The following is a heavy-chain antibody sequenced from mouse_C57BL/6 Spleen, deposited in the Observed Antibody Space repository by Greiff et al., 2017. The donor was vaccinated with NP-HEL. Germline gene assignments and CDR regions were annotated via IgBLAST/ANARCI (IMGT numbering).Heavy chain of an antibody. V-gene: IGHV1-26*01. CDR1: GYTFTDYY. D-gene: IGHD1-1*01. Sequence: EVKLQQSGPELVKPGASVKISCKASGYTFTDYYMNWVKQSHGKSLEWIGDINPNNGGTSYNQKFKGKATLTVDKSSSTAYMRLRSLTSEDSAVYYCARRNYYGSREDYFDYWGQGTTLTVSS. CDR3: ARRNYYGSREDYFDY. CDR2: INPNNGGT. J-gene: IGHJ2*01.